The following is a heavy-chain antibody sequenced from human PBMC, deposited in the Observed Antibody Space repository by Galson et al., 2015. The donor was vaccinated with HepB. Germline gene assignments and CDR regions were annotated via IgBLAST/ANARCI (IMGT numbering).Heavy chain of an antibody. Sequence: SLRLSCAASGFTFSSYGMHWVRQAPGKGLEWVSAISGSGGSTYYADSVKGRFTISRDNSKNTLYLQMNSLRAEDTAVYYCARRYYDYVWGSYRYTGSFDYWGQGTLVTVSS. V-gene: IGHV3-23*01. CDR1: GFTFSSYG. CDR2: ISGSGGST. J-gene: IGHJ4*02. CDR3: ARRYYDYVWGSYRYTGSFDY. D-gene: IGHD3-16*02.